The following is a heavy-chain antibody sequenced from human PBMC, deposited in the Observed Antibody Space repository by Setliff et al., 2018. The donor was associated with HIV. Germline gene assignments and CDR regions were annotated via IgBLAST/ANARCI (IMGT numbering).Heavy chain of an antibody. D-gene: IGHD5-12*01. Sequence: SETLSLTCTVSGGSVSTGNYYWNWIRLPPGKGLEWVGSIYHSGSTYYNPSLKSRVTISVDTSKNQFSLKLSSVTAADTAVYYCARQGGYSGYGFYYYYYYMDVWGKGTTVTVSS. J-gene: IGHJ6*03. V-gene: IGHV4-39*01. CDR1: GGSVSTGNYY. CDR2: IYHSGST. CDR3: ARQGGYSGYGFYYYYYYMDV.